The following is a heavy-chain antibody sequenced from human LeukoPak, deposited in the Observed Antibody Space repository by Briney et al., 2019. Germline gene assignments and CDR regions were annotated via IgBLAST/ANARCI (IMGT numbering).Heavy chain of an antibody. Sequence: PGGSLRLSCAASGSTFSSYGMHWVRQAPGKGLEWVAVIWYDGSSKSYADSVKGRFTISRDNSKNTLYLQMNSLRAEDTAVYYCAKALTPRDTAMVKGYWGQGTLVTVSS. CDR2: IWYDGSSK. CDR1: GSTFSSYG. D-gene: IGHD5-18*01. J-gene: IGHJ4*02. CDR3: AKALTPRDTAMVKGY. V-gene: IGHV3-33*06.